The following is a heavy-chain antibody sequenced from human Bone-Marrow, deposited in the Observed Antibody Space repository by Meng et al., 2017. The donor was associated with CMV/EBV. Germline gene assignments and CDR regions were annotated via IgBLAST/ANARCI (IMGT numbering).Heavy chain of an antibody. CDR1: GYTFTSYG. CDR3: ARDLRDIVVVPAARGGMDV. Sequence: ASVKVSCKASGYTFTSYGISWVRQAPGQGLEWMGWISAYNGNTNYAQKLQGRVTMTTDTSTSTAYMELRSLRSDDTAVYYCARDLRDIVVVPAARGGMDVWGQGTTVTVSS. V-gene: IGHV1-18*01. CDR2: ISAYNGNT. D-gene: IGHD2-2*01. J-gene: IGHJ6*02.